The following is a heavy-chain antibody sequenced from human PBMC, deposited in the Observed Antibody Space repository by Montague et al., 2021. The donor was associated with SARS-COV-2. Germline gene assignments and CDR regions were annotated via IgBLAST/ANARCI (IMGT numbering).Heavy chain of an antibody. Sequence: SLRLSCAASGFTFSDSPMPWVRQAPGKGLQYVSNINRNGSGTYYADSVKGRFTISRDNAKNTLYLQMSSLRAEDTAVYYCVKVWRYSYYLDYWGQGTLVTVSS. CDR2: INRNGSGT. V-gene: IGHV3-64D*09. D-gene: IGHD2-15*01. CDR1: GFTFSDSP. J-gene: IGHJ4*02. CDR3: VKVWRYSYYLDY.